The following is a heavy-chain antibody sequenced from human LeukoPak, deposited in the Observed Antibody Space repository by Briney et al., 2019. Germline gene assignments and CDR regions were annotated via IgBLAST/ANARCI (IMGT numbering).Heavy chain of an antibody. CDR1: GGSISSNSYY. D-gene: IGHD2-15*01. CDR2: IYTSGST. V-gene: IGHV4-39*07. Sequence: SGTLSLTCAVSGGSISSNSYYWGWIRQPPGKGLEWIGRIYTSGSTNYNPSLTSRVTISVDPSKNQFSLKLSSVTATDTAVYYCARVGDCSVDSNCYHFADWFDPWGQGTLVTVSS. CDR3: ARVGDCSVDSNCYHFADWFDP. J-gene: IGHJ5*02.